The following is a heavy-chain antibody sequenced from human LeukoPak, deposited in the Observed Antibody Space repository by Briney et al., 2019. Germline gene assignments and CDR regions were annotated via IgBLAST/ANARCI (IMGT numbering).Heavy chain of an antibody. J-gene: IGHJ4*02. V-gene: IGHV4-34*01. CDR2: INHSGST. Sequence: SETLSLTCAVYGGFFSGYYWGWIRQPPGKGLEWIGEINHSGSTNYNPSLKSRLTISVDTSKNQLFLKLTSVTAADTSVYYCGREVRIPLRPIDYWGQGTLVTVSS. CDR3: GREVRIPLRPIDY. CDR1: GGFFSGYY. D-gene: IGHD3-10*01.